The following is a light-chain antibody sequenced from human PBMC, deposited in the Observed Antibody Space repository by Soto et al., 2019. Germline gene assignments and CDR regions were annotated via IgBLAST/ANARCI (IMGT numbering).Light chain of an antibody. CDR2: DDS. CDR3: QVWDSTSDHYV. Sequence: SYELTQPPSVSVAPGQTARITCGGNNIGSKSVYWYQQKPGQAPVLVVSDDSDRSSGIPQRFSGSNSGNTATLTISRVEAGDEADYYCQVWDSTSDHYVFGTGTKVTVL. J-gene: IGLJ1*01. V-gene: IGLV3-21*02. CDR1: NIGSKS.